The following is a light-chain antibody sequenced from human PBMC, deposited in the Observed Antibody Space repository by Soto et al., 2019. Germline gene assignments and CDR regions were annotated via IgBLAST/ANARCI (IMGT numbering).Light chain of an antibody. CDR1: QMVCSQ. Sequence: IVSTQSPGTLSLSPGERSTLSCRASQMVCSQLAGYQERPGQAPRVLSCGASNRATGITDRFSGSGSGTDFTLTICRLEPEDFAVYYCQQYGSSPPVTFGHAIRLE. J-gene: IGKJ5*01. V-gene: IGKV3-20*01. CDR3: QQYGSSPPVT. CDR2: GAS.